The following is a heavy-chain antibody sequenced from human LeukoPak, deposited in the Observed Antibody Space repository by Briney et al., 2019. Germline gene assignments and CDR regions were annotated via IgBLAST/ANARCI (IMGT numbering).Heavy chain of an antibody. J-gene: IGHJ4*02. D-gene: IGHD5-18*01. V-gene: IGHV6-1*01. CDR2: TYYKSKWYN. CDR1: GDSVSSKSAA. Sequence: SQTLSLTCAISGDSVSSKSAAWNWIRHSPSRGLEWLGRTYYKSKWYNDYAVSVKSRITINPDTSKNQFSLQLNSVTPEDTAVYYCARDNGYSYGDYFDYWGQGTLVTVSS. CDR3: ARDNGYSYGDYFDY.